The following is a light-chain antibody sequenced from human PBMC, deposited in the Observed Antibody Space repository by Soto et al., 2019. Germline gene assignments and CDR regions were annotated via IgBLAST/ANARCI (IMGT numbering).Light chain of an antibody. J-gene: IGKJ4*01. V-gene: IGKV3-15*01. CDR3: QQYNSWPSA. CDR2: GAS. CDR1: QSVGSK. Sequence: ETVMTQSPATLSLSPGERATISCRASQSVGSKLVWYQQKPGQAPRFLIYGASTRATGIPARFSGSGSGTEFTLTIDSLQPEDVAVYYCQQYNSWPSAFGGGTKVEIK.